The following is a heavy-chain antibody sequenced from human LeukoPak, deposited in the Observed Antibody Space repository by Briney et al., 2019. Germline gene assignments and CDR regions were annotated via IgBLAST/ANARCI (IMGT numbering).Heavy chain of an antibody. CDR1: GFTFSSYW. V-gene: IGHV3-7*01. D-gene: IGHD6-19*01. J-gene: IGHJ4*02. CDR3: ASGGWYSGY. CDR2: IKDDGSEK. Sequence: GGSLRLSCAAFGFTFSSYWMSWARQAPGEGLEWVAKIKDDGSEKYHVDSVKGRFTISRDNAKNSLYLQMNSLRAEDTAVYYCASGGWYSGYWGQGTLVTVSS.